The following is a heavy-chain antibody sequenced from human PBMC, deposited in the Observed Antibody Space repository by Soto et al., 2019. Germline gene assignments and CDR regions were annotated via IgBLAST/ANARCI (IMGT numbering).Heavy chain of an antibody. J-gene: IGHJ4*02. V-gene: IGHV3-30*04. D-gene: IGHD1-7*01. CDR2: TSYDERNK. Sequence: QVRLMESGGGVVQAGSSLRLSCAASGFTFSTYTMHWVRQAPGKGLECVEVTSYDERNKYYADSVKGRFTISRDNSKNTLYLQMNSLRPEDTAVYYCARGWMGTTWSFDSWGQGTLVTVSS. CDR1: GFTFSTYT. CDR3: ARGWMGTTWSFDS.